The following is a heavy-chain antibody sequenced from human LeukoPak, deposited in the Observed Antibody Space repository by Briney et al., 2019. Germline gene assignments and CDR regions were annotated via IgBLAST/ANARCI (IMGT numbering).Heavy chain of an antibody. CDR2: IKQDGSEK. CDR3: ARGMIAAADAVDY. CDR1: GFTFSSYW. D-gene: IGHD6-13*01. V-gene: IGHV3-7*01. Sequence: GRSLRLSCAASGFTFSSYWMSWVRQAPGKGLEWVANIKQDGSEKYYVDSVKGRFTISRDNAKNSLYLQMNSLRAEDTAVYYCARGMIAAADAVDYWGQGTLVTVSS. J-gene: IGHJ4*02.